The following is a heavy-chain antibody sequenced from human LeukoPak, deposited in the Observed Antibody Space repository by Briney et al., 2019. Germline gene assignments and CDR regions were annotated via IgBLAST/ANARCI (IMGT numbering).Heavy chain of an antibody. J-gene: IGHJ6*02. D-gene: IGHD5-18*01. CDR3: ARGRVDSAMPRGCYGLDV. CDR2: ISGSGGST. Sequence: PGGSLRLSCAASGFTFSSYAMSWVHQAPGKGLEWVSAISGSGGSTYYADSVKGRFTISRDNSKNMLYLQMNSLRAEDTAMYYCARGRVDSAMPRGCYGLDVWGQGTTVTVS. V-gene: IGHV3-23*01. CDR1: GFTFSSYA.